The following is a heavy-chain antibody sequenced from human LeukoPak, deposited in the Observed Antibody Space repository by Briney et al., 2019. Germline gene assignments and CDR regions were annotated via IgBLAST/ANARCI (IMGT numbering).Heavy chain of an antibody. CDR3: AKDGGLWVSAHWGDS. CDR1: GFTVSNNY. Sequence: GGSLRLSCAASGFTVSNNYMSWVRQAPGKGLEWVLTITTSDGNTYYADSVKGRFTVSRDNSKNTLFLQMNSLRAEDTAVYYCAKDGGLWVSAHWGDSWGRGTLVTVSS. J-gene: IGHJ4*02. D-gene: IGHD7-27*01. CDR2: ITTSDGNT. V-gene: IGHV3-23*01.